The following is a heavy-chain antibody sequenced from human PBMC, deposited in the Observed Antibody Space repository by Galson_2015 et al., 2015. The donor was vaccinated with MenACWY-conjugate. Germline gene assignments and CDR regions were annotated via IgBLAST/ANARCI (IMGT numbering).Heavy chain of an antibody. CDR3: AREEWRSGSGSYNSY. CDR1: GFTLSTYW. CDR2: IKQDGSVK. Sequence: SLRLSCAASGFTLSTYWMSWVRQAPGQGLEWVANIKQDGSVKYYVGSVKGRFTISGDNAKNSVYLQMNSLGADDTAVYYCAREEWRSGSGSYNSYWGQGTLVTVSS. J-gene: IGHJ4*02. D-gene: IGHD3-10*01. V-gene: IGHV3-7*03.